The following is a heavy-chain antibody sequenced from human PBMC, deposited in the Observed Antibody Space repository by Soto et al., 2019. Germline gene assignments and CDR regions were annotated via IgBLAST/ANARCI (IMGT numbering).Heavy chain of an antibody. Sequence: QLQLQESGSGLVKPSQTLSLTCAVSGGSISSGGYSWSWIRQPPGKGLEWIGYIYHSGSTYYNPSLNSRVTISVDRSKNQCSLKRSSVTAADTAVYYCARASSSWYGEPLHFDYWGQGTLVTVSS. V-gene: IGHV4-30-2*01. CDR3: ARASSSWYGEPLHFDY. J-gene: IGHJ4*02. CDR2: IYHSGST. D-gene: IGHD6-13*01. CDR1: GGSISSGGYS.